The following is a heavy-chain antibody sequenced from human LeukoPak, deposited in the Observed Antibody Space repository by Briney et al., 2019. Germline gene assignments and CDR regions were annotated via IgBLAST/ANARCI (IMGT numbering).Heavy chain of an antibody. Sequence: GGSLRLSCAASGFTFSSYAMHWVRQAPGKGLEWVAVISYDGSNKYYADPVKGRFTISRDNSKNTLYLQMNSLRAEDTAVYYCARVNSYWGQGTLVTVSS. V-gene: IGHV3-30*04. CDR1: GFTFSSYA. CDR3: ARVNSY. CDR2: ISYDGSNK. J-gene: IGHJ4*02. D-gene: IGHD2/OR15-2a*01.